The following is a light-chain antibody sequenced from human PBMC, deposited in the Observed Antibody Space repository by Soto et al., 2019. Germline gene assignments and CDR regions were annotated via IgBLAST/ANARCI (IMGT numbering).Light chain of an antibody. CDR3: QQYNTYPLT. J-gene: IGKJ4*01. V-gene: IGKV1-9*01. CDR2: ATS. Sequence: DIQLTQSPSFLSASVGDTVTITCRATQVIRNYLAWYQHKPGKAPKFLIYATSTLQSGVPSRFSGSGSGTVLTLTISSLQPEDFATYYCQQYNTYPLTFGGGTKVEIK. CDR1: QVIRNY.